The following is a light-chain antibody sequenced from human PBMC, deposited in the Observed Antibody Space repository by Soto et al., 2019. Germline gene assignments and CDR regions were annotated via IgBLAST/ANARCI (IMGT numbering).Light chain of an antibody. Sequence: QSALTQPASVSGSPGQSITISCTGTSSDVGSYNLVSWYQQHPGKAPKLMIYEVSKRPSGVSNRFSGSKSGNTASLTISGLQAEDEANYNCCSYAGSSTLYVFGTGTKVTVL. CDR3: CSYAGSSTLYV. CDR2: EVS. V-gene: IGLV2-23*02. J-gene: IGLJ1*01. CDR1: SSDVGSYNL.